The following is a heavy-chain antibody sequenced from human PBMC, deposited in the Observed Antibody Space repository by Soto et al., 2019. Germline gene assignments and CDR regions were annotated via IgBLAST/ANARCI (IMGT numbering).Heavy chain of an antibody. CDR2: ISAYNGNT. V-gene: IGHV1-18*01. Sequence: GASVKFSCKASGYTFTSYGISWVRQAPGQGLEWMGWISAYNGNTNYAQKLQGRVTMTTDTSTSTAYMELRSLRSDDTAVYYCARDRRLVTTSKGYYFDYWGQGTLVTVSS. CDR3: ARDRRLVTTSKGYYFDY. J-gene: IGHJ4*02. D-gene: IGHD4-17*01. CDR1: GYTFTSYG.